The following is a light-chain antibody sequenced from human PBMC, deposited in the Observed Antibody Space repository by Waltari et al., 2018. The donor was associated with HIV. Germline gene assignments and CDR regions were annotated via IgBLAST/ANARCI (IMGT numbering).Light chain of an antibody. CDR3: QQYGSSPRGT. CDR2: GAS. Sequence: EIGLTQSPGTLSGSPGKRATVSCRASQSVSSSDLAWYQQKPGQAPRLLIYGASSRATGIPDRFSGSGSGTDFTLTISRLEPEDFAVYYCQQYGSSPRGTFGGGTKVEIK. V-gene: IGKV3-20*01. J-gene: IGKJ4*01. CDR1: QSVSSSD.